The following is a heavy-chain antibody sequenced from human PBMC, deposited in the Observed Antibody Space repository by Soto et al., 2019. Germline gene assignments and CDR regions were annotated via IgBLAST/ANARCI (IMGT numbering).Heavy chain of an antibody. J-gene: IGHJ4*02. V-gene: IGHV4-59*01. CDR2: IYYSGST. Sequence: SETRSLTCTVSGGSISSYYWIWIRQPPGKGLEWIGYIYYSGSTNYNPSLKSRVIISVDTSKNQFSLKLSSVTAADTAVYYCARGGRSSWYPYFDYWGQGTLVTVSS. D-gene: IGHD6-13*01. CDR3: ARGGRSSWYPYFDY. CDR1: GGSISSYY.